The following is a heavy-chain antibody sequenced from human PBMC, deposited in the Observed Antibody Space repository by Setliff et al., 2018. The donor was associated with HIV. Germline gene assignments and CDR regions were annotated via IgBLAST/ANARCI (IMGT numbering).Heavy chain of an antibody. D-gene: IGHD2-15*01. J-gene: IGHJ3*02. CDR1: GGSFSGYY. CDR3: ARGLGSVVVVAATAGAFDI. V-gene: IGHV4-34*01. CDR2: INHSGST. Sequence: PSETLSLTCAVYGGSFSGYYWSWIRQPPGKGLEYIGEINHSGSTNYNASLKSRVTISVDTSKNQFSLKLSSVTAADTAVYYCARGLGSVVVVAATAGAFDIWGQGTMVTVSS.